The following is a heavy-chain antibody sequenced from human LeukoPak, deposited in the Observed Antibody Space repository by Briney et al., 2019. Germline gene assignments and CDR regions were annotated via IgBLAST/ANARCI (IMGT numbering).Heavy chain of an antibody. CDR1: GGTFSSYA. J-gene: IGHJ4*02. Sequence: SVKVSCKASGGTFSSYAISWVRQAPGQGLEWMGGIIPIFGTANYAQKFQGRVTITADKSTSTAYMELSSLRSEDTAVYYCARKKEGLLTFDYWGQGTLVTVSS. CDR3: ARKKEGLLTFDY. D-gene: IGHD3-10*01. V-gene: IGHV1-69*06. CDR2: IIPIFGTA.